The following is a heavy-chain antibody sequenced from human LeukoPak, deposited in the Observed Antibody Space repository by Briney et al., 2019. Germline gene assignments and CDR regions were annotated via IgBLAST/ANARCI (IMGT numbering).Heavy chain of an antibody. CDR3: ARRRYDFWSGYPYYYHYMDV. CDR2: IYYSGST. J-gene: IGHJ6*03. CDR1: GGSISSGDYY. Sequence: SETLSFTCTVSGGSISSGDYYWSWIRQPPGKGLEWIGYIYYSGSTYYNPSLKSRVTISVDTSKNQFSLKLSSVTAADTAVYYCARRRYDFWSGYPYYYHYMDVWGKGSTVTVSS. V-gene: IGHV4-30-4*01. D-gene: IGHD3-3*01.